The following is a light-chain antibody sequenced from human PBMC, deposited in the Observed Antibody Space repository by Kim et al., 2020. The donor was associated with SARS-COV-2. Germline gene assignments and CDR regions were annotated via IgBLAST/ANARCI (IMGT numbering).Light chain of an antibody. CDR1: QSISSS. V-gene: IGKV3-15*01. J-gene: IGKJ5*01. CDR2: GAS. Sequence: EIVMTQSPATLSLSPGERATLSCRASQSISSSLAWYQQKPGQAPRVLIYGASARATGIPARFSGCGSGTEFTLTISNLQSEDFAVYYCQQKAYWRAFGQGTRLEIK. CDR3: QQKAYWRA.